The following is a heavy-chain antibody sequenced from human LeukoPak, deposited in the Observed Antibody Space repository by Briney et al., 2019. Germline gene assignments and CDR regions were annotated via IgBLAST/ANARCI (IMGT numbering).Heavy chain of an antibody. CDR2: ISYDERKK. V-gene: IGHV3-30*18. J-gene: IGHJ4*02. CDR1: GFTFTNYD. Sequence: PGGSLRLSCEASGFTFTNYDMHWLRQAPGKGLEWVAIISYDERKKSYTDSVKGRFTTSRDNSKNTLYLQMNSLRAEDTAVYYCAKDRARLRWDFDYWGQGTLVTVSS. CDR3: AKDRARLRWDFDY. D-gene: IGHD4-23*01.